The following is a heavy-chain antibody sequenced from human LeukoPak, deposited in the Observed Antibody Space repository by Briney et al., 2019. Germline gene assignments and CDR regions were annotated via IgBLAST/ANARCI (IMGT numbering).Heavy chain of an antibody. J-gene: IGHJ4*02. CDR3: ARAHYDFWSGYYS. CDR1: GGSISSGGQY. D-gene: IGHD3-3*01. Sequence: SETLSLTCTVSGGSISSGGQYWSWIRQHPGKGLEYIEYIYYSGSTYYNPSLKSRVTISVDTSKNQFSLKLSSVTAADTAVYYCARAHYDFWSGYYSWGQGTLVTVSS. CDR2: IYYSGST. V-gene: IGHV4-30-4*08.